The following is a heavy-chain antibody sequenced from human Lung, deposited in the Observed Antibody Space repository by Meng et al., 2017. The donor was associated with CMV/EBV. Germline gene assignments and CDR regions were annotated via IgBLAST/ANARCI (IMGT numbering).Heavy chain of an antibody. D-gene: IGHD3-10*01. CDR2: IPHRGSS. J-gene: IGHJ1*01. V-gene: IGHV4-4*02. CDR1: GDSITNHNW. Sequence: QGQLRSSGPALEKPSEHLCLTCAVSGDSITNHNWWAWVRQPPGKGLEWIGEIPHRGSSAYNPSLKSRVSMSIDKSKNQFSLKLTSVTAAASAVYHCLRRSGGSVWGQATLVTVSS. CDR3: LRRSGGSV.